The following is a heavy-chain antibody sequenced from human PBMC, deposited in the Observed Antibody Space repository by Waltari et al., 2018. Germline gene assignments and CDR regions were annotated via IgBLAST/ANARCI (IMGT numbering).Heavy chain of an antibody. CDR3: EVAKDY. Sequence: QVQLVQSGAEVKKPGASVKVSCKVSGYTLTELSMHWVRQAPGKGLEWMGGFDPEDGETIYAQKFQGRVTITADKSTSTAYMELSSLRSEDTAVYYCEVAKDYWGQGTLVTVSS. J-gene: IGHJ4*02. CDR2: FDPEDGET. D-gene: IGHD5-12*01. V-gene: IGHV1-24*01. CDR1: GYTLTELS.